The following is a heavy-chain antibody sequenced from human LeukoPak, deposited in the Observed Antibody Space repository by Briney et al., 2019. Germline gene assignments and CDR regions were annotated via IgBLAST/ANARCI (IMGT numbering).Heavy chain of an antibody. Sequence: SVKVSCKASGCTFSSYAISWVRQAPGHGLEWMGGIIPIFGTADYAQKFQRRVTITTDESTSTAYMELSSLRSEDTAVYYCARAGFVTYDSSGYWSYFQHWGQGTLVTVSS. J-gene: IGHJ1*01. D-gene: IGHD3-22*01. CDR3: ARAGFVTYDSSGYWSYFQH. CDR1: GCTFSSYA. V-gene: IGHV1-69*05. CDR2: IIPIFGTA.